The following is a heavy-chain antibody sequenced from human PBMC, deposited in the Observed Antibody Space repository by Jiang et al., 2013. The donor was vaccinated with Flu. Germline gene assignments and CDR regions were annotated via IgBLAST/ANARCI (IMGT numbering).Heavy chain of an antibody. CDR1: GFTFSSYG. D-gene: IGHD4-23*01. CDR2: IWYDGSNK. J-gene: IGHJ4*02. Sequence: QLLESGGGVVQPGRSLRLSCAASGFTFSSYGMHWVRQAPGKGLEWVAVIWYDGSNKYYADSVKGRFTISRDNSKNTLYLQMNSLRAEDTAVYYCARDWDYGGNAIDYWGQGTLVTVSS. V-gene: IGHV3-33*01. CDR3: ARDWDYGGNAIDY.